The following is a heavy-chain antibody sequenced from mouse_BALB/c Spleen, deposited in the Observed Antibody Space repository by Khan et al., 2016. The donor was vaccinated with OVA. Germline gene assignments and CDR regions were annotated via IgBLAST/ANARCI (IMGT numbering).Heavy chain of an antibody. J-gene: IGHJ3*01. V-gene: IGHV5-4*02. Sequence: EVELVESGGGLVKPGGSLKLSCAASGFTFSDYYMYWVRQSPEQRLKWVATISDGGSYIYYTDSVKGRFTISRDKATNNLYLQMSSLQSEDTAMYYCARGGYGAFGYWGQGTLVTVSA. CDR1: GFTFSDYY. CDR3: ARGGYGAFGY. D-gene: IGHD2-14*01. CDR2: ISDGGSYI.